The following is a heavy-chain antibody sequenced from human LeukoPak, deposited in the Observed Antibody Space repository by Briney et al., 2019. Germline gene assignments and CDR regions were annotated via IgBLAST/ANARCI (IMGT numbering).Heavy chain of an antibody. J-gene: IGHJ4*02. CDR2: INSDGSST. D-gene: IGHD2-2*01. CDR1: GFTFSSYW. Sequence: QPGGSLRLSCAASGFTFSSYWMHWVRQAPGKGPVWVSRINSDGSSTSYADSVKGRFTISRDNAKNTLYLQMNSLRAEDTAVYYCARLVCSTSCHFDYWGQGTLVTVSS. V-gene: IGHV3-74*01. CDR3: ARLVCSTSCHFDY.